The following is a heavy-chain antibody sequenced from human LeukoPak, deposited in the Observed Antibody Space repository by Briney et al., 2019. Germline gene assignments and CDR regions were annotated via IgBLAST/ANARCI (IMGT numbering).Heavy chain of an antibody. CDR2: IYYSGST. Sequence: SETLSLTCAVSGGSISSSNWWSWVRQPPGKGLEWIGYIYYSGSTYYNPSLKSRVTISVDTSKNQFSLKLSSVTAADTAVYYCARKSPAMPFDYWGQGTLVTVSS. CDR3: ARKSPAMPFDY. J-gene: IGHJ4*02. CDR1: GGSISSSNW. V-gene: IGHV4-4*02. D-gene: IGHD2-2*01.